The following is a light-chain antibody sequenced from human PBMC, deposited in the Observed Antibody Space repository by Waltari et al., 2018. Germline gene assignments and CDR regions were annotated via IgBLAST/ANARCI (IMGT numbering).Light chain of an antibody. CDR3: AAWDDTLNGVV. CDR2: TNN. J-gene: IGLJ3*02. CDR1: SSNIGTTT. V-gene: IGLV1-44*01. Sequence: QSVLTQPPSVSATPGQRVAISCSGSSSNIGTTTVNWYQQLPGSAPKLLIYTNNPRPSGVPDRCSGSKSGTSASLAISGLQSEDEADYYCAAWDDTLNGVVFGGGTKLTV.